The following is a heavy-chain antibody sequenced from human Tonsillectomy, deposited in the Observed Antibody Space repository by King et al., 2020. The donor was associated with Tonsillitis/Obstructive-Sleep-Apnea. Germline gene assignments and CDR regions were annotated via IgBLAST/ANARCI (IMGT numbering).Heavy chain of an antibody. J-gene: IGHJ4*02. CDR2: ISSSSSYI. D-gene: IGHD3-10*01. CDR3: ARGAGLLWSDYYVDY. V-gene: IGHV3-21*01. CDR1: GFTFSNYN. Sequence: VQLVESGGGLVKPGGSLRLSCAASGFTFSNYNMNWVRQAPGKGLEWVSSISSSSSYIYYADSVKGRFTISRDNAKNSPYLQMTSLRAEDTAVYYCARGAGLLWSDYYVDYWGQGTLVTVSS.